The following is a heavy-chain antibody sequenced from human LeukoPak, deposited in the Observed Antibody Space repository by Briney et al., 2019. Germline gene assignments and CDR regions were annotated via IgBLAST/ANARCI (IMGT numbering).Heavy chain of an antibody. Sequence: GGSLRLSCATSGFTSGRYGMHWVRQSPGEGLVWVSHINHAGTIRNYADSVKGRFTISRDIATLYLQMNSLGAEDTAVYYCARDVFSLGDSWGQGTLVTVSS. CDR2: INHAGTIR. CDR3: ARDVFSLGDS. J-gene: IGHJ4*02. D-gene: IGHD2/OR15-2a*01. CDR1: GFTSGRYG. V-gene: IGHV3-74*01.